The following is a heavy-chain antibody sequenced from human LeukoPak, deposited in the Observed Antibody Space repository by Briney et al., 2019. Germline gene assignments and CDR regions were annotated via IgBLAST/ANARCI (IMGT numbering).Heavy chain of an antibody. V-gene: IGHV4-39*01. CDR1: GDSLSGLPYS. CDR3: VRYRSTSYRFDN. Sequence: PSETLSLTCTVSGDSLSGLPYSWGWVRQSPGKGLEWIAYMYYDEHTYYNPSLKSRVTISVDTSKMQFSLSLSSVTAADTAIYYCVRYRSTSYRFDNWGQATLVTVSS. J-gene: IGHJ4*02. CDR2: MYYDEHT. D-gene: IGHD6-19*01.